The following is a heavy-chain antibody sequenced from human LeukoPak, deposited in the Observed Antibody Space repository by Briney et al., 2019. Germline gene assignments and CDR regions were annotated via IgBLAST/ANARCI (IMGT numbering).Heavy chain of an antibody. V-gene: IGHV3-7*01. D-gene: IGHD7-27*01. CDR3: ARDYASLTGGDFDY. CDR2: KKQDRSEK. J-gene: IGHJ4*02. CDR1: GFTFSRSW. Sequence: QTGGSLRLSCVASGFTFSRSWMSWVRRAPGKGLEWVGNKKQDRSEKYYVDSVKGRLTISRDNARNSVDLQMNSLRGEDTAVYYCARDYASLTGGDFDYWGQGTLVTVSS.